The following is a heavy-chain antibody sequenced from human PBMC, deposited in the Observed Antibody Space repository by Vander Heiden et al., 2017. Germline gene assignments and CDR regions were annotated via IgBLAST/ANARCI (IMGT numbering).Heavy chain of an antibody. CDR3: ARRTHYYGSGSYYNGFDY. Sequence: QVQLVQSWAEVKKPGSSVKVSCQASGAPFSSYAISWVRQSPGQGLEWMGGIIPILGTVNYAQKFQGRVTITADTSTSTAYMELSSLRSEDTAVYYCARRTHYYGSGSYYNGFDYWGQGTLVTVSS. V-gene: IGHV1-69*06. CDR2: IIPILGTV. J-gene: IGHJ4*02. CDR1: GAPFSSYA. D-gene: IGHD3-10*01.